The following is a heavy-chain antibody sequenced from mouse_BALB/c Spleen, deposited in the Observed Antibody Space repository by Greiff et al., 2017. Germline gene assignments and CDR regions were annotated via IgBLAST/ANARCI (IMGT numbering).Heavy chain of an antibody. CDR2: IYPGGGYT. D-gene: IGHD2-1*01. V-gene: IGHV1-63*02. J-gene: IGHJ2*01. Sequence: VQLKESGAELVRPGTSVKISCKASGYTFTNYWLGWVKQRPGHGLEWIGDIYPGGGYTNYNEKFKGKATLTADTSSSTAYMQLSSLTSEDSAVYFCARYDGNYDYWGQGTTLTVSS. CDR1: GYTFTNYW. CDR3: ARYDGNYDY.